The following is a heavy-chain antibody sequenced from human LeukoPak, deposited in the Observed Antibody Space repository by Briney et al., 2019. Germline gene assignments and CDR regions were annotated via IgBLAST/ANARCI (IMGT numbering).Heavy chain of an antibody. V-gene: IGHV4-38-2*02. J-gene: IGHJ4*02. CDR3: ARVVSEYCSSTSCFFFDY. Sequence: PSETLSLTCTVSGYSISSGYYWGWIRQPPGKGLEWIGSIYHSGSTYYNPSLKSRVTISVDTSKNQFSLKLSFVTAADTAVYYCARVVSEYCSSTSCFFFDYWGQGTLVTVSS. D-gene: IGHD2-2*01. CDR1: GYSISSGYY. CDR2: IYHSGST.